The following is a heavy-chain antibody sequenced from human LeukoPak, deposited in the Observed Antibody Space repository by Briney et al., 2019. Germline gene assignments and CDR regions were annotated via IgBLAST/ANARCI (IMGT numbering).Heavy chain of an antibody. V-gene: IGHV1-2*06. CDR3: ARDPKWYYDSSGYYD. D-gene: IGHD3-22*01. CDR1: GYTFTGYY. J-gene: IGHJ4*02. Sequence: ASVNVSCKASGYTFTGYYMHWVRQAPGQGLEWMGRINPNSGGTNYAQKFQGRVTMTRDTSISTAYMELSRLRSDDTAVYYCARDPKWYYDSSGYYDWGQGTLVTVSS. CDR2: INPNSGGT.